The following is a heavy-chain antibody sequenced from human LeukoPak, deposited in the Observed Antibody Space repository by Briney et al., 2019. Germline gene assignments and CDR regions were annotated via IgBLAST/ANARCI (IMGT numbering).Heavy chain of an antibody. D-gene: IGHD3-3*01. V-gene: IGHV4-34*01. CDR1: GGSFSGYY. CDR2: INHSGST. J-gene: IGHJ4*02. CDR3: ARGYGDFWSGSYGD. Sequence: PSETLSLTCAVYGGSFSGYYWSWIRQPPGKGLEWIGEINHSGSTNYNPSLKSRVTISVDTSKNQFSLKLSPVTAADTAVYYCARGYGDFWSGSYGDWGQGTLVTVSS.